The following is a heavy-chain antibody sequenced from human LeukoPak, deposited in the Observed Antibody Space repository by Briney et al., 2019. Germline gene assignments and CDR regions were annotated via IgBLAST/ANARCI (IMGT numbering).Heavy chain of an antibody. D-gene: IGHD4-17*01. J-gene: IGHJ3*02. Sequence: GGSLRLSCAASGFTFSNYWMHWVRQAPGKGLVWVSRVKSDGSSTAYADSAKGRFTISRDNAKNTLYLQMNSLRAEDTAVYYCARVFGDYMAFDIWGQGTMVTVSS. CDR1: GFTFSNYW. V-gene: IGHV3-74*01. CDR3: ARVFGDYMAFDI. CDR2: VKSDGSST.